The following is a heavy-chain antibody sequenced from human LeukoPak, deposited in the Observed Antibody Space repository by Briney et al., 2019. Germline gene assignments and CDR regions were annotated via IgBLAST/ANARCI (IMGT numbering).Heavy chain of an antibody. Sequence: PGGSLRLSCAASGFTSSSYSMNWVRQAPGKGLEWVSSISSSSSYTHYADSVKGRFTISRDNAKNSLYLQMNSLRAEDTAVYYCARDRSGYNSEFDPWGQGTLVTVSS. J-gene: IGHJ5*02. CDR2: ISSSSSYT. CDR3: ARDRSGYNSEFDP. D-gene: IGHD5-12*01. CDR1: GFTSSSYS. V-gene: IGHV3-21*01.